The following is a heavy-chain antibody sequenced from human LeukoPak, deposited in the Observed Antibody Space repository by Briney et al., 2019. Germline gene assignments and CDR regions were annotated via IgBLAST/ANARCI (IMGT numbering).Heavy chain of an antibody. Sequence: GGSLRLSCAASGFTFSSYAMSWVRQAPGKGLEWVSAISGSGGSTYYADSVKGRFTISRDNSKNTLYLQMNSLRAEDTAVYYCAKVTAVARLITVNYYYYGMDVWGQGTTITVSS. CDR2: ISGSGGST. J-gene: IGHJ6*02. D-gene: IGHD6-19*01. V-gene: IGHV3-23*01. CDR1: GFTFSSYA. CDR3: AKVTAVARLITVNYYYYGMDV.